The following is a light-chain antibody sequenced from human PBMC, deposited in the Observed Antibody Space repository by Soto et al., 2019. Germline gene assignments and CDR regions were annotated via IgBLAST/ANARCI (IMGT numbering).Light chain of an antibody. CDR3: QQYYSTPRS. Sequence: DIVMTQSPDSLAVSLGERATINCKSSQSVLYTSNNKNYLAWYQQKPGHPPKLLIYWASTRESGVPDRFSGSGYGTDFTLTISSLQAEDVAVYYCQQYYSTPRSFGQGTKLEIK. V-gene: IGKV4-1*01. J-gene: IGKJ2*01. CDR1: QSVLYTSNNKNY. CDR2: WAS.